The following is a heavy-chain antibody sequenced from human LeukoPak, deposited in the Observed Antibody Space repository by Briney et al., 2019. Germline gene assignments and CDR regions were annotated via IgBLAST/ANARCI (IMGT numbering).Heavy chain of an antibody. J-gene: IGHJ4*02. CDR2: IYYSGST. Sequence: PSETLSLTCTVSGGSISSYYWSWIRQPPGKGLEWIGYIYYSGSTNYNPSLKSRVTISVDTSKNQFSLKLSSVTAADTAVYYCARHGGYDYYFDYWGQGTLVTVSS. V-gene: IGHV4-59*08. D-gene: IGHD5-12*01. CDR3: ARHGGYDYYFDY. CDR1: GGSISSYY.